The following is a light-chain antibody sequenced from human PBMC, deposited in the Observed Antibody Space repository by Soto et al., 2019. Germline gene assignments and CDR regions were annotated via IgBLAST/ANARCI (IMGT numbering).Light chain of an antibody. Sequence: EIFLTHSTATLSFSPGEISALSCRASQSVSSYLAWYQQKPGQAPRLLIYDASNRATGIPARFSGSGSGTDFTLTISSLEPEDFAVYYCQQRSNWPHTFGGGTKVDIK. V-gene: IGKV3-11*01. CDR2: DAS. J-gene: IGKJ4*01. CDR1: QSVSSY. CDR3: QQRSNWPHT.